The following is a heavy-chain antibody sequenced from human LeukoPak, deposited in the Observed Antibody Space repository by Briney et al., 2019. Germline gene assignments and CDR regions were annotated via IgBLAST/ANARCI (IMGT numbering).Heavy chain of an antibody. D-gene: IGHD3-16*01. Sequence: ASVKVSCKASGYTFTSYDINWVRQATGQGLEWMGWMNPNSGNTGYAQKFQGRVTMTRNTSISTAYMELSSLRSEDTAVYYCARRGTSGWTLYYYYGMDVWGQGTTVTVSS. CDR1: GYTFTSYD. J-gene: IGHJ6*02. V-gene: IGHV1-8*01. CDR3: ARRGTSGWTLYYYYGMDV. CDR2: MNPNSGNT.